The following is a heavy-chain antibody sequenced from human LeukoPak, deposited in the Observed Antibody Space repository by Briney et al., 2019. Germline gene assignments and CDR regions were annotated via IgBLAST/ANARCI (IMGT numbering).Heavy chain of an antibody. J-gene: IGHJ6*03. CDR3: ARGCRTANYYYYHMDD. D-gene: IGHD4-17*01. CDR1: GFTFSSYA. Sequence: TGGSLRLSCAASGFTFSSYAMHWVRQAPGKGLEYVSAISSNGGSTYYANSVKGRFTISRDNSKNTLYLQMGSLRAEDMAVYYCARGCRTANYYYYHMDDWGKGTTVTVSS. V-gene: IGHV3-64*01. CDR2: ISSNGGST.